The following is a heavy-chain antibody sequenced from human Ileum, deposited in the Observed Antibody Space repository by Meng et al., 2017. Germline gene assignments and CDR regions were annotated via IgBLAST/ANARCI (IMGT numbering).Heavy chain of an antibody. CDR2: INHSGST. CDR1: GGSFSGYY. Sequence: VPLPELGAGLLKPSETLSLPCAVYGGSFSGYYWSWIRQPPGKGLEWIGEINHSGSTNYNPSLKSRVTISVDTSKNQFSLKLSSVTAADTAVYYCARGGPWFDPWGQGTLVTVSS. V-gene: IGHV4-34*01. CDR3: ARGGPWFDP. J-gene: IGHJ5*02.